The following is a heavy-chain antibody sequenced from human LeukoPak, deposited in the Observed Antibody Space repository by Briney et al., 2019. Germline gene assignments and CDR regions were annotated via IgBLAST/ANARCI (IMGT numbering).Heavy chain of an antibody. Sequence: SETLSLTCTVSGSSINTYYWSWIRQPPGKGLECIGYIYSSGSTNYNPSLKGRVTISIDTSKNQFSLKLSSVTAADTAVYYCARAPYYDFWTGYYFDYWGQGTLVTVPS. J-gene: IGHJ4*02. D-gene: IGHD3-3*01. CDR1: GSSINTYY. CDR3: ARAPYYDFWTGYYFDY. V-gene: IGHV4-59*01. CDR2: IYSSGST.